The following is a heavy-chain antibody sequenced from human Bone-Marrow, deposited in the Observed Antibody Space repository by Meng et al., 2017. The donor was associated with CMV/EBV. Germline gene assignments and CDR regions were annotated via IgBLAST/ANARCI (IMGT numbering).Heavy chain of an antibody. D-gene: IGHD1-1*01. CDR3: ARTTRWFDP. CDR2: IYYSGST. J-gene: IGHJ5*02. Sequence: SETLSLTCTVSGGSISSSSYYWGWIRQPPGKGLEWIGSIYYSGSTYYNPSLKSRVTISVDTSKNQFSLKLSSVTAADTAVYYCARTTRWFDPWAQGTLVTVSS. V-gene: IGHV4-39*07. CDR1: GGSISSSSYY.